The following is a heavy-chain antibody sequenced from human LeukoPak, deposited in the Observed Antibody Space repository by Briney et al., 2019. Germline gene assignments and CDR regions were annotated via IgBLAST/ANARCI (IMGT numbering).Heavy chain of an antibody. Sequence: GGSLRLSCAASGFTFSSHWMHWVRQAPGKGLVWVSRIKYDASSTSYADSVRGRFTISRDNAKNTLYLQMNSLRAEDTAVYYCARGATYAYYQDYWGQGTLVTVSS. CDR2: IKYDASST. CDR3: ARGATYAYYQDY. J-gene: IGHJ4*02. V-gene: IGHV3-74*01. CDR1: GFTFSSHW. D-gene: IGHD1-26*01.